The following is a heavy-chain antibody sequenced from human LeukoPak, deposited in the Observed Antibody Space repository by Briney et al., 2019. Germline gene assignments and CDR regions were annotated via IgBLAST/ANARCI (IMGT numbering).Heavy chain of an antibody. CDR3: ARDREQLGPGCYYGMDV. D-gene: IGHD6-6*01. J-gene: IGHJ6*02. V-gene: IGHV4-4*07. Sequence: SETLSLTCTVSGGSISSYYWSWIRQPAGKGLEWIGRIYTSGSTNYNPSLKSRVTTSVDTPKNHFSQKLSSVTAADTAVYYCARDREQLGPGCYYGMDVWGQGTTVTVSS. CDR1: GGSISSYY. CDR2: IYTSGST.